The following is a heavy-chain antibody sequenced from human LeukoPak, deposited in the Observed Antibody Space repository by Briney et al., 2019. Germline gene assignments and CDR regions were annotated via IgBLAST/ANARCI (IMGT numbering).Heavy chain of an antibody. CDR2: MNPNSGNT. V-gene: IGHV1-8*01. Sequence: GQGHELMGWMNPNSGNTGYAQKLQGRVAMHRNSSITTDYMKLSSLRSEDTAVYYCAISPIIAVALRGVFDYWGQGSLVTVS. J-gene: IGHJ4*02. D-gene: IGHD6-19*01. CDR3: AISPIIAVALRGVFDY.